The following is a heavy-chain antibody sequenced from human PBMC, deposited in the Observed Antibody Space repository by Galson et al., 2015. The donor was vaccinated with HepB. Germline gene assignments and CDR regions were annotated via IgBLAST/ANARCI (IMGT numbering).Heavy chain of an antibody. J-gene: IGHJ2*01. CDR1: GFTFSAFG. Sequence: SLRLSCAASGFTFSAFGMHWVRQAPGKGLEWVSVISYDGNKKYYSDAVKGRFTMSRDNSKNTLYMEMNRLRPDDTAIYFCAKARVVEDNGDPDTRRTYWYFDLWGRGTPVIVSS. CDR3: AKARVVEDNGDPDTRRTYWYFDL. V-gene: IGHV3-30*18. CDR2: ISYDGNKK. D-gene: IGHD4-17*01.